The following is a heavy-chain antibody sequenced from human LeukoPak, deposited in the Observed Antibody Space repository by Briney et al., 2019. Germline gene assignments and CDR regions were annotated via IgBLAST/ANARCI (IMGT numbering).Heavy chain of an antibody. D-gene: IGHD6-13*01. V-gene: IGHV3-23*01. CDR3: AKDGYSSCCYYWFDP. CDR2: ISGSGGST. Sequence: AGGSLRLSCAASGFTFSSYAMSWVRPAPGKGLEWVSAISGSGGSTYYADSVKGRFTISRDNSKNTLYLQMNSLRAEDTAVYYCAKDGYSSCCYYWFDPWGQGTLVTVSS. CDR1: GFTFSSYA. J-gene: IGHJ5*02.